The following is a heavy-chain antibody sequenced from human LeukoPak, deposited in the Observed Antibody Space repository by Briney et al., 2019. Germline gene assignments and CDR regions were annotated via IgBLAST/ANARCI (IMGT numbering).Heavy chain of an antibody. J-gene: IGHJ4*02. CDR1: GFPFSSYW. CDR2: IKQDGGEQ. Sequence: GGSLRLSCAASGFPFSSYWMSWVRQAPGKGLEWVANIKQDGGEQYYVDSVKGRFTISRDNAKNSLYLQMNSLRVEDMAVYYCAREDHGNYNYWGQGTLVTVSS. V-gene: IGHV3-7*01. CDR3: AREDHGNYNY. D-gene: IGHD4-11*01.